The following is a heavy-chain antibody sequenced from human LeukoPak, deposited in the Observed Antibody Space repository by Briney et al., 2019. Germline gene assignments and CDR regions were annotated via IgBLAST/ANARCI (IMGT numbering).Heavy chain of an antibody. D-gene: IGHD3-22*01. CDR3: ARDGDDTSGYFSPFDY. CDR2: IYSGGTT. CDR1: GFTVSTNY. V-gene: IGHV3-53*01. Sequence: GGSLRLSCAVSGFTVSTNYMSWVRQAPGKGLEWVSIIYSGGTTYYADSVKGRFTISRDNSKNTLHLQMNSLRAEDTAVYYCARDGDDTSGYFSPFDYWGQGTLVTVSS. J-gene: IGHJ4*02.